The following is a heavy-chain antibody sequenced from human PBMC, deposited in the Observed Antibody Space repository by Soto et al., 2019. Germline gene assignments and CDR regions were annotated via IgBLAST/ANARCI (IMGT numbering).Heavy chain of an antibody. D-gene: IGHD1-1*01. V-gene: IGHV3-33*01. CDR3: AREGGNHGHYYYDYMDV. CDR1: GFTFSSYG. J-gene: IGHJ6*03. Sequence: QVQLVESGGGVVQPGRSLRLSCAASGFTFSSYGMHWVRQAPGKGLEWVAVIWYDGSNKYYADSVKGRFTISRDNSKNTLYLQMNSLRAEDTAVYYCAREGGNHGHYYYDYMDVWGKGTTVTVSS. CDR2: IWYDGSNK.